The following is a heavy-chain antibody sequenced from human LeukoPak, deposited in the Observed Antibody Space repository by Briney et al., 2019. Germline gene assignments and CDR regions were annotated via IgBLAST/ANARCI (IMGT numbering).Heavy chain of an antibody. D-gene: IGHD3-10*01. J-gene: IGHJ4*02. CDR3: ARGYGSGTDY. CDR2: INHSGST. Sequence: SETLSLTCAVYGGSFSGYYWSWIRHPPGKGLEWIGEINHSGSTNYNPSLKSRVTISVGTSKNQFSLKLSSVTAADTAVYYCARGYGSGTDYWGQGTLVTVSS. CDR1: GGSFSGYY. V-gene: IGHV4-34*01.